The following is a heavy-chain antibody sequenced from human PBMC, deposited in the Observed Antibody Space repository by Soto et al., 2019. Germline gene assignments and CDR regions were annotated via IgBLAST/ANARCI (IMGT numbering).Heavy chain of an antibody. CDR3: VSQRTSVLTQAYFDY. CDR1: GGSVSNSNYY. Sequence: SETLSLTCTDSGGSVSNSNYYWGWIRQSPGKGLEWIGSVYYRGRSYSKSSVKSRVTISVDTSKNQFSLNLNSVTASDTAVYFCVSQRTSVLTQAYFDYWGPGALVTVSS. D-gene: IGHD2-8*02. J-gene: IGHJ4*02. V-gene: IGHV4-39*01. CDR2: VYYRGRS.